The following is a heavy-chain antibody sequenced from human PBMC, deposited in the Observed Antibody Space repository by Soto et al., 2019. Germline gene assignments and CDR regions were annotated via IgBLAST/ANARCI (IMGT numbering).Heavy chain of an antibody. CDR2: IYPGDSDT. Sequence: GESLKISCKGSGYSFTSYWIGWVRQMPGKGLEWMGIIYPGDSDTRYSPSFQGQVTISADKSTSTAYLRWNSLKASDIAMYYCAKTPGRRFSPDTFDIWGQGTMVTVSS. CDR1: GYSFTSYW. V-gene: IGHV5-51*01. J-gene: IGHJ3*02. CDR3: AKTPGRRFSPDTFDI. D-gene: IGHD3-3*01.